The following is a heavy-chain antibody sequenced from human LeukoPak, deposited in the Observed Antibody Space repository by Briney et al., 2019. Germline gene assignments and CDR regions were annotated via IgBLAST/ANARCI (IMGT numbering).Heavy chain of an antibody. CDR1: GFTFSTYS. J-gene: IGHJ4*02. Sequence: GGSLRLSCAASGFTFSTYSMNWVRQAPGKGLEWVSYISPSSRTIYYADSVKGRFTISRDNAKNLLYLQMNSLRTEDTALYYCASAPPYSSSWYRFDYWGQGTLVTVSS. D-gene: IGHD6-13*01. V-gene: IGHV3-48*01. CDR2: ISPSSRTI. CDR3: ASAPPYSSSWYRFDY.